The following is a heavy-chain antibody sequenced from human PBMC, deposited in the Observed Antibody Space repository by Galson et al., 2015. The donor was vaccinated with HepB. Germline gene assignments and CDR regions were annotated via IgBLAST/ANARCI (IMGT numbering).Heavy chain of an antibody. J-gene: IGHJ5*02. CDR2: INAYNGDK. CDR3: ARDRSNIVATGGGNWFDP. D-gene: IGHD5-12*01. V-gene: IGHV1-18*04. CDR1: GYTFTSYG. Sequence: SVKVSCKASGYTFTSYGINWVRQAPGQGLEWMGWINAYNGDKDFAQKFQGRVTMTTDTSTSTAYMELRSLRSDDTAVYYCARDRSNIVATGGGNWFDPWGQGTLVTVSS.